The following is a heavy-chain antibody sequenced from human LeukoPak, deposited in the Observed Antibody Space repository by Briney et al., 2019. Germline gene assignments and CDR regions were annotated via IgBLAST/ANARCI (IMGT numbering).Heavy chain of an antibody. D-gene: IGHD3-10*01. J-gene: IGHJ4*02. CDR3: ARDTYYTSGTYYIDYFDS. CDR2: ISHGGQT. Sequence: PSETLSLTCTVSGGSMSSHYWSWVRQPPGKALEWIGYISHGGQTLSNPSLSRRVTISVDTSNNQFSLKLTSVTAADTAVYFCARDTYYTSGTYYIDYFDSWGQGALVTVSS. CDR1: GGSMSSHY. V-gene: IGHV4-59*11.